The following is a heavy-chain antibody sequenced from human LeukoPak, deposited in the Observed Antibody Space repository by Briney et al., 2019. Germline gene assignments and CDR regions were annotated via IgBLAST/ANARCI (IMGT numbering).Heavy chain of an antibody. V-gene: IGHV1-69*04. CDR2: IIPILGIA. Sequence: RASVKVSCKASGGTFSSYAISWVRQAPGQGLEWMGGIIPILGIANYAQKFQGRVTITADKSTSTAYMELSSLRSEDTAVYYCARGPYCSSTSCYFDYWGQGTLVTVSS. D-gene: IGHD2-2*01. CDR1: GGTFSSYA. CDR3: ARGPYCSSTSCYFDY. J-gene: IGHJ4*02.